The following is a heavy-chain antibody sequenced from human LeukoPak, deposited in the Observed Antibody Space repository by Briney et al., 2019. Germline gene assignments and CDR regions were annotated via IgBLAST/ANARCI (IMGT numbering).Heavy chain of an antibody. J-gene: IGHJ4*02. CDR2: ISSNGGST. Sequence: GGSLRLSCSASGFTFSSYAMYWVRQAPEKGLEYVSAISSNGGSTYYADSVKGRFTISRDNSKNMLYLQMSSLRPEDTAVYHCVNDYGEGYFDCWGQGTLVTVSS. CDR1: GFTFSSYA. V-gene: IGHV3-64D*06. CDR3: VNDYGEGYFDC. D-gene: IGHD4/OR15-4a*01.